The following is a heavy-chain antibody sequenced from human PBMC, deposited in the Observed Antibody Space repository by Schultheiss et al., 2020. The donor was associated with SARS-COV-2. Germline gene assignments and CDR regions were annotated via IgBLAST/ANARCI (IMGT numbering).Heavy chain of an antibody. V-gene: IGHV4-59*08. CDR3: ARRRSDSSGWARFDY. Sequence: SQTLSLTCTVSGGSISSYYWSWIRQPPGKGLEWIGYIYYSGSTNYNPSLKSRVTISVDTSKNQFSLKLSSVTAADTAVYYCARRRSDSSGWARFDYWGQGTLVTVSS. CDR2: IYYSGST. CDR1: GGSISSYY. J-gene: IGHJ4*02. D-gene: IGHD6-19*01.